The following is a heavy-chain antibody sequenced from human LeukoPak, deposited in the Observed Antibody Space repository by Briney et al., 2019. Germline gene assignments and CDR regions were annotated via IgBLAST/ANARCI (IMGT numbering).Heavy chain of an antibody. CDR2: MAYDGSSK. J-gene: IGHJ3*02. V-gene: IGHV3-30-3*01. CDR3: ARDNPPRKYYSDRSGYYGAFDI. CDR1: GFTFSSYA. Sequence: PGGSLRLSCAASGFTFSSYAMHWVRQAPGKGLEWVAVMAYDGSSKYYGDSVKGRFTISRDNSKNTLYLQMNSLRAEDTAVYYCARDNPPRKYYSDRSGYYGAFDIWGQGTMVTVSS. D-gene: IGHD3-22*01.